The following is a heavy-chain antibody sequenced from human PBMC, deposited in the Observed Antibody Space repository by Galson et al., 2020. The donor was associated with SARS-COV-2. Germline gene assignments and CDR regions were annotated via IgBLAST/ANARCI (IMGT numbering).Heavy chain of an antibody. CDR2: IYYSGST. D-gene: IGHD3-10*01. V-gene: IGHV4-31*03. Sequence: SETLSLTCTVSGGSISSGGYYWSWIRQHPGKGLEWLGFIYYSGSTYYNPSLKSRVTISVDTSKNQFSLKLSSVTAADTAVYYCARARAFRMPRKHDMVRGVITSPVGMDVWGQGTTVTVSS. J-gene: IGHJ6*02. CDR1: GGSISSGGYY. CDR3: ARARAFRMPRKHDMVRGVITSPVGMDV.